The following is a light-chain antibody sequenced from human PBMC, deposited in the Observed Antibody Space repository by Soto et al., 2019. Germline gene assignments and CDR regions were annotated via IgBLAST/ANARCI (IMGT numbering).Light chain of an antibody. V-gene: IGKV3-20*01. CDR3: HHYGCSPSFT. CDR2: GAS. Sequence: EIVLTQSPGTLSLSPGERATLSCRASQSVSSSYLGWYQQKPGQAPRLLIYGASVSATGIPDRFSGSGSGTDFSLTISRLEPEVFAVYYCHHYGCSPSFTFGPVTKVDIK. CDR1: QSVSSSY. J-gene: IGKJ3*01.